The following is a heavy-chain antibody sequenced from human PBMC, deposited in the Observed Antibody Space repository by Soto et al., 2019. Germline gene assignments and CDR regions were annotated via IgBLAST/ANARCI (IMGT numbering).Heavy chain of an antibody. CDR3: ARDKITGLFDY. J-gene: IGHJ4*02. D-gene: IGHD2-8*02. CDR1: GGSFSGYY. V-gene: IGHV4-34*01. CDR2: INHSGST. Sequence: PSETLSLTCAVYGGSFSGYYWTWIRQPPGTGLEWIGEINHSGSTNYNPSLKSRVTISVDTTKNQFSLKLTSVTAADTAVYYCARDKITGLFDYWGQGTLVTVSS.